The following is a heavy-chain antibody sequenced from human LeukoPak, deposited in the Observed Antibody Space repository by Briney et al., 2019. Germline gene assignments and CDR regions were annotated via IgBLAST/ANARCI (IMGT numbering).Heavy chain of an antibody. CDR1: RGSITNYY. J-gene: IGHJ5*02. Sequence: SETLSLTCTVSRGSITNYYWSWIRQPPGKGLEWIGEIYHSGSTNYNPSLKSRVTISVDKSKNQFSLKLSSVTAADTAVYYCARDTFGRSYYYGSGSRLSWFDPWGQGTLVTVSS. D-gene: IGHD3-10*01. CDR2: IYHSGST. V-gene: IGHV4-59*01. CDR3: ARDTFGRSYYYGSGSRLSWFDP.